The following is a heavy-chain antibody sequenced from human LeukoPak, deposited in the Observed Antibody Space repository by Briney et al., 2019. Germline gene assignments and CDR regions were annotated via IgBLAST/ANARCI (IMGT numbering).Heavy chain of an antibody. Sequence: ASVKVSCKASGYTFTSYDINWVRQATGQGLEWMGWMNPNSGNTGYAQKFQGRVTMTRNTSISTAYVELSSLRSEDTAVYYCARGGITGTNYYYYYGMDVWGQGTTVTVSS. D-gene: IGHD1-20*01. CDR2: MNPNSGNT. V-gene: IGHV1-8*01. CDR3: ARGGITGTNYYYYYGMDV. J-gene: IGHJ6*02. CDR1: GYTFTSYD.